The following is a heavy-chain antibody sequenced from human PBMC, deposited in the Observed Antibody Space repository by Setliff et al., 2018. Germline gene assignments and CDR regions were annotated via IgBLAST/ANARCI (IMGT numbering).Heavy chain of an antibody. CDR1: GYTLSKYY. Sequence: ASVKVSCKASGYTLSKYYMHWVRQAPGQGLEWMGIINPSGGLTKYAQKFQGKVTMTRDTSTSTVYMEVSSLRSEGTAVYFCARDRFYNSWSGTSITAPHDAFDIWGQGTMVTVSS. V-gene: IGHV1-46*03. CDR3: ARDRFYNSWSGTSITAPHDAFDI. D-gene: IGHD3-3*01. CDR2: INPSGGLT. J-gene: IGHJ3*02.